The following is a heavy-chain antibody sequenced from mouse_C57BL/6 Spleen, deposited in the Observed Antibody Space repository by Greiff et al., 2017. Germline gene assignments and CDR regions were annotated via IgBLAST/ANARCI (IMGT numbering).Heavy chain of an antibody. Sequence: VQLVESGAELVKPGASVKISCTASGYAFSSYWMNWVKQRPGQGLEWIGQIYPGDGDTNYNGKFKGKATLTADTSSSTAYMQLSSLTSEDSAVYFCASYYGSSSAYWGQGTTLTVSA. CDR3: ASYYGSSSAY. V-gene: IGHV1-80*01. CDR2: IYPGDGDT. D-gene: IGHD1-1*01. CDR1: GYAFSSYW. J-gene: IGHJ2*01.